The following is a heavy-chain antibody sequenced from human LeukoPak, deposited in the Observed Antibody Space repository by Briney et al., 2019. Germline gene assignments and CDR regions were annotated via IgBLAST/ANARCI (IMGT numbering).Heavy chain of an antibody. D-gene: IGHD2-15*01. V-gene: IGHV3-23*01. CDR2: TSGSGGST. CDR3: AKGKDIVGVVAATRSYYYGMDV. J-gene: IGHJ6*02. Sequence: PGGSLRLSCAAPGFTFSSYAMSWVRQAPGKELEWVSATSGSGGSTYYADSVKGRFTMSRDNSKNTLYLQMNSLRAEDTAVYYCAKGKDIVGVVAATRSYYYGMDVWGQGSTVTVSS. CDR1: GFTFSSYA.